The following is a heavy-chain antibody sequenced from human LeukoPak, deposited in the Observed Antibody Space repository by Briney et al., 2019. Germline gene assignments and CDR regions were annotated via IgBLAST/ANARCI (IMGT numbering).Heavy chain of an antibody. CDR2: IPNDGGNK. CDR1: GFTFSSYG. V-gene: IGHV3-30*03. CDR3: ATSSHYYDSRGYYPYYFDC. D-gene: IGHD3-22*01. Sequence: PGRSLRLSCVASGFTFSSYGMQWVRQAPGRTLEWVAAIPNDGGNKYYADSVKGRFTISRDNSRNTLYLQMNSLRAEDTAVYYCATSSHYYDSRGYYPYYFDCWGQGTLVTVSS. J-gene: IGHJ4*02.